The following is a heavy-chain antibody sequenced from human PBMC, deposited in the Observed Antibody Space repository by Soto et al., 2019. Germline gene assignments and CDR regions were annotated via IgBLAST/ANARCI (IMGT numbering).Heavy chain of an antibody. V-gene: IGHV4-34*01. Sequence: QVQLQQWGAGLLKPSETLSLTCAVYGGSFSGYYWSWIRQPPGKGLEWIGEINHSGSTNYNPSLKSRVTISVDTSKNQFSLKLSSVTAADTAVYYCARAWKITIFGYNWFDPWGQGTLVTVSS. CDR3: ARAWKITIFGYNWFDP. CDR1: GGSFSGYY. D-gene: IGHD3-3*01. CDR2: INHSGST. J-gene: IGHJ5*02.